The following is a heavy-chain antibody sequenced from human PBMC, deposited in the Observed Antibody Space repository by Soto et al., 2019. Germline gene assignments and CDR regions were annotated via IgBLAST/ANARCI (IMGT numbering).Heavy chain of an antibody. CDR3: AGPGYSSQEW. D-gene: IGHD5-18*01. CDR1: GFTFSSFA. V-gene: IGHV3-23*01. CDR2: ISGSGGDT. Sequence: VQLLESGGGLVQPGGSLRLSCAASGFTFSSFALSWVRQAPGKGLQWVSAISGSGGDTDYADSVKGRFTISRDNSKNTLLLQMNSLRAEDTAIYYCAGPGYSSQEWWGQGTLVTVSS. J-gene: IGHJ4*02.